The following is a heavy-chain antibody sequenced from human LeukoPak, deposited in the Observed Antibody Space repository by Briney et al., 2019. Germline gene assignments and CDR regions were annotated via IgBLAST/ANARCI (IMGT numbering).Heavy chain of an antibody. CDR2: IYPGVSDT. Sequence: GESLKISCKGSGYSFTSYWIGWVRQMPGKGLEWMGIIYPGVSDTRYSPSFLGQVTISADKSISTAYLQWSSLKASDTAMYYCAVDYDFWSGSRPDAFDIWGQGTMVTVSS. V-gene: IGHV5-51*01. D-gene: IGHD3-3*01. CDR3: AVDYDFWSGSRPDAFDI. J-gene: IGHJ3*02. CDR1: GYSFTSYW.